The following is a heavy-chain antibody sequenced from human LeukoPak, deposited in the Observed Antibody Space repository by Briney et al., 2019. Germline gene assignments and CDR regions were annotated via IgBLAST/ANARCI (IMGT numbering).Heavy chain of an antibody. D-gene: IGHD3-16*01. CDR2: IYYSGST. J-gene: IGHJ4*02. V-gene: IGHV4-39*01. CDR1: GGSISSSSYY. CDR3: ARLSDWGRVDY. Sequence: SETLSLTCTVSGGSISSSSYYWGWIRQPPGKGLEWIGSIYYSGSTYYNPSLKSRVTISVDTSKNQFSLKLSPVTAADTAVYYCARLSDWGRVDYWGQGTLVTVSS.